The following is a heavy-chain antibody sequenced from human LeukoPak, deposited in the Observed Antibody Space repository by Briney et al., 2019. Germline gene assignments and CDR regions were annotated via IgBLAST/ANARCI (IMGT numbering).Heavy chain of an antibody. J-gene: IGHJ4*02. V-gene: IGHV1-3*01. CDR2: INAGNVNT. Sequence: ASVKVSCKASGYTFTSYAMHWVRQAPGQRLEWMGWINAGNVNTKYSQKFQGRVTITRDTSASTAYMELSSLRSEDTAVYYCAREGSKAVAGPDYWGQGTLVTVSS. D-gene: IGHD6-19*01. CDR3: AREGSKAVAGPDY. CDR1: GYTFTSYA.